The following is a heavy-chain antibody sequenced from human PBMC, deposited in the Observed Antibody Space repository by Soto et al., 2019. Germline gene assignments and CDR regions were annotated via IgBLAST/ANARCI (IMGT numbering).Heavy chain of an antibody. D-gene: IGHD1-26*01. J-gene: IGHJ4*02. V-gene: IGHV3-48*03. CDR2: ISNSGSTI. Sequence: EVQLGESGGGLVQPGGSLRLSCAASGFTFSSYEMNWVRQAPGKGLEWVSYISNSGSTIYYADSVKGRFTISRDNAKNSLYLQMNSLRAEDTAVYYCAGEKVGASYFDYWGQGTLVTVSS. CDR3: AGEKVGASYFDY. CDR1: GFTFSSYE.